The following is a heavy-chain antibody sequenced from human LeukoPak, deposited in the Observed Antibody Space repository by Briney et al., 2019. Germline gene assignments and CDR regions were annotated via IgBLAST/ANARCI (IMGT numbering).Heavy chain of an antibody. CDR1: GFTFSGYS. CDR2: ITSSSSYI. Sequence: GGSLRLSCAASGFTFSGYSINWVRQAPGKGLEWVSFITSSSSYIYYADSVKGRFTISRDNAKNSVYLQMNSLRADDTAVYYCARNGGSAYYYYYMDVWGKGTTVTVSS. D-gene: IGHD3-16*01. J-gene: IGHJ6*03. CDR3: ARNGGSAYYYYYMDV. V-gene: IGHV3-21*01.